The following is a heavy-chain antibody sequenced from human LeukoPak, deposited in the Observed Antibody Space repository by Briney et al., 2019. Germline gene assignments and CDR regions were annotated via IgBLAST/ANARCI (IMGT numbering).Heavy chain of an antibody. CDR2: ISYSGST. CDR1: GGAISSYY. J-gene: IGHJ4*02. CDR3: ARGRNQLLSDFDY. Sequence: SETLSLTCTVSGGAISSYYWSWIRQPPGKGLEWIGYISYSGSTNYNPSLKSRVTISVDTSKNQFSLRLSSVTAADTAVYYCARGRNQLLSDFDYWGQGTLVSVSS. V-gene: IGHV4-59*12. D-gene: IGHD1-1*01.